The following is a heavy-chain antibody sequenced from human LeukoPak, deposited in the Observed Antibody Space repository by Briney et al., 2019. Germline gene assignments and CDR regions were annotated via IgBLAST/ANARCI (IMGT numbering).Heavy chain of an antibody. Sequence: SETLSLTCTVSGGSISSGAYYWSWIRQHPGKGLEWIGYIFHSGSAYYNPSLRSRVTISIDTSKNQISLNLASVTAADTAVYYCARQVVPAAIPGSFDYWGQGTLVTVSS. V-gene: IGHV4-30-4*08. CDR3: ARQVVPAAIPGSFDY. CDR2: IFHSGSA. D-gene: IGHD2-2*02. J-gene: IGHJ4*02. CDR1: GGSISSGAYY.